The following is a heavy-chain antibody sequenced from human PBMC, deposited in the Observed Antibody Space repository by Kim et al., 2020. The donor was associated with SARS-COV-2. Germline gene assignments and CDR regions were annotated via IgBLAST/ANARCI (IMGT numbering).Heavy chain of an antibody. V-gene: IGHV4-34*01. Sequence: NPSLKSRVTISVDTSKNQFSLKLSSVTAADTAVYYCAIRTAPYYYYGMDVWGQGTTVTVSS. CDR3: AIRTAPYYYYGMDV. J-gene: IGHJ6*02. D-gene: IGHD2-21*02.